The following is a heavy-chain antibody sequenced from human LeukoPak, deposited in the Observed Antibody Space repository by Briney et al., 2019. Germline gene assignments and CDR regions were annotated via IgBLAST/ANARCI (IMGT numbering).Heavy chain of an antibody. CDR3: AELGITMIGGV. J-gene: IGHJ6*04. Sequence: PGGSLRLSCAASGFTFSTYSMNWVRQAPGKGLEWVSSISSSSTYIYYADSVKGRFTISRDNAKNSLYLQMNSLRAEDTAVYYCAELGITMIGGVWGKGTTVTISS. CDR1: GFTFSTYS. CDR2: ISSSSTYI. V-gene: IGHV3-21*01. D-gene: IGHD3-10*02.